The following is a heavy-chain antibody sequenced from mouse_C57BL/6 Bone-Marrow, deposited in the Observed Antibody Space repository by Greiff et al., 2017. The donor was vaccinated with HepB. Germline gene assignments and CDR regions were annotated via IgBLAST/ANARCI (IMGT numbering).Heavy chain of an antibody. CDR2: IWWDDDK. D-gene: IGHD2-13*01. V-gene: IGHV8-8*01. CDR1: GFSLSTFGMG. J-gene: IGHJ2*01. Sequence: QVPLQVSGPGILQPSPTLSLSCSFSGFSLSTFGMGLGWLRQPPGKGLEWLAHIWWDDDKYYNPALKSRLTISKDTSKNQVFLKIAHVDTADTATYYCARAFDGDYSYWGQGTTLTVSS. CDR3: ARAFDGDYSY.